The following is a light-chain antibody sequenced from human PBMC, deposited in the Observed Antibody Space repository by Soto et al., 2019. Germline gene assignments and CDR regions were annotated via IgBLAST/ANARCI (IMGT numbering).Light chain of an antibody. CDR3: QSYDSSLSGSYV. J-gene: IGLJ1*01. Sequence: QSVLTQPPSVSGAPGQRVTISCTGSSSNIGAGYDVHWYQQLPGTAPKLLIYGNSNRPSGVRDRFSGSKSGTSASLAITGLQAEDEADYYCQSYDSSLSGSYVFGTGTKLTVL. CDR2: GNS. CDR1: SSNIGAGYD. V-gene: IGLV1-40*01.